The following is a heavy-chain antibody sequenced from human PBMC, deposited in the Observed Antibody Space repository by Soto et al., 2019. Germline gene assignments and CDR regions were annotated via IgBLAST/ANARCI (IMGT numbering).Heavy chain of an antibody. D-gene: IGHD4-17*01. Sequence: PSVTXSLTCAVEGGSCSGYYWSWIRQPPGKGLEWIGEINHSGSTNYNPSLKSRVTISVDTSKNQFSLKLSSVTAADTAVYYCARDTDYGFDYWGQGTLVTV. CDR1: GGSCSGYY. J-gene: IGHJ4*02. CDR2: INHSGST. V-gene: IGHV4-34*01. CDR3: ARDTDYGFDY.